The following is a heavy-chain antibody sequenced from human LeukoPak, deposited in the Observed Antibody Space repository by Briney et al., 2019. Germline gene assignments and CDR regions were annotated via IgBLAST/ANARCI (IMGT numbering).Heavy chain of an antibody. CDR2: ISYDRGNK. CDR3: ARDTLSGSYYVSLFDY. CDR1: GFTFSSYA. Sequence: GGSLRLSCAASGFTFSSYAMHWVRQAPGKGLEWVAVISYDRGNKYYADSVKGRFTIPRDNSKNTLYLQMNSLRAEDTAVYYCARDTLSGSYYVSLFDYWGQGTLVTVSS. J-gene: IGHJ4*02. D-gene: IGHD1-26*01. V-gene: IGHV3-30-3*01.